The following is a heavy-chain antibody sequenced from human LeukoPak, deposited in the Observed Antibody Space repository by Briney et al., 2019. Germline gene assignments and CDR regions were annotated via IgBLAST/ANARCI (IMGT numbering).Heavy chain of an antibody. CDR2: IYYSGST. V-gene: IGHV4-59*01. CDR3: ARAVSGYYSDYFDY. CDR1: GGSISSYY. J-gene: IGHJ4*02. Sequence: SETLSLTCTVSGGSISSYYRSWIRQPPGKGREWIGYIYYSGSTNYNPSLKSRVTISVDTSKNQFSLKLSSVTAADTAVYYCARAVSGYYSDYFDYWGQGTLVTVSS. D-gene: IGHD3-22*01.